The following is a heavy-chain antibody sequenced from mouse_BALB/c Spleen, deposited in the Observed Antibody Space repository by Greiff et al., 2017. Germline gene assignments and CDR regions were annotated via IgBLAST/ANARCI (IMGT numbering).Heavy chain of an antibody. CDR3: AKQSYYGSSSYCDY. D-gene: IGHD1-1*01. J-gene: IGHJ2*01. CDR2: IWGGGST. CDR1: GFSLTDYG. Sequence: VQLQQSGPGLVAPSQSLSITCTVSGFSLTDYGVSWIRQPPGKGLEWLGVIWGGGSTYYNSALKSRLSISKDNSKSQVFLKMNSLQTDDTAMYYCAKQSYYGSSSYCDYWGQGTTLTVSS. V-gene: IGHV2-6-5*01.